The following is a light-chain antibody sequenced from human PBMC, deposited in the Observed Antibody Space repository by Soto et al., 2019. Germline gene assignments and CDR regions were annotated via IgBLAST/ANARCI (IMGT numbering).Light chain of an antibody. CDR1: QSVSSY. J-gene: IGKJ4*01. CDR3: QHRSNWPLT. Sequence: EIVLTQSPATLSLSPGERATLSCRASQSVSSYLAWYQQRPGQAPRLLIYDASNRAPGIPARFSGSGSGTDFPLTVSSLEPEDFAVYYCQHRSNWPLTFGGGTRVEIK. CDR2: DAS. V-gene: IGKV3-11*01.